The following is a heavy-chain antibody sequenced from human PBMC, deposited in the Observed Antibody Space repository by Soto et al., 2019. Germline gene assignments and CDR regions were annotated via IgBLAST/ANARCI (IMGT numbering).Heavy chain of an antibody. Sequence: QVKLQESGPGLVTPSETLSLACTVSGDAVSSVSYYWGWVRQPPGKGLEWIGNIYHTGHTFYNPSLKSRVTISVDKSKNQFYLNLTSVTAADTAVYFCGRLYDFWSLYYYTMDVWGQGTTVTVSS. CDR1: GDAVSSVSYY. CDR2: IYHTGHT. CDR3: GRLYDFWSLYYYTMDV. V-gene: IGHV4-39*01. J-gene: IGHJ6*02. D-gene: IGHD3-3*01.